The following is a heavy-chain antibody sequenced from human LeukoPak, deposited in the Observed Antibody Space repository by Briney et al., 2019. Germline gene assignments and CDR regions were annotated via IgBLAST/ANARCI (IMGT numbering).Heavy chain of an antibody. J-gene: IGHJ5*02. CDR2: IYYSGST. V-gene: IGHV4-59*08. Sequence: AETLSLTCTVSGGSISSYYWSWIRQPPGKGPEWIGYIYYSGSTNYNPSLKSRVTISVDTSKNQFYLKLTSVTAADTAVYYCSRHSICFDPWGQGTLVTVS. CDR1: GGSISSYY. CDR3: SRHSICFDP.